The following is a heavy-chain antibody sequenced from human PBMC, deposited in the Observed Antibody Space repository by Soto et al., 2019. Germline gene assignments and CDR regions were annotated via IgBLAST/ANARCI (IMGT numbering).Heavy chain of an antibody. D-gene: IGHD3-3*01. CDR2: IWYDGSKQ. CDR3: SRDPGVTNYYFDY. CDR1: GFTFSSYG. Sequence: QVQLVESGGGLVQPGTSLRLSCAPSGFTFSSYGMHWVRQAPGKGLEWVAVIWYDGSKQYYADSVKGRFTISRDNSKNTLYLQMNSLRAEDTAVYYCSRDPGVTNYYFDYWGQGTLVTGSS. V-gene: IGHV3-33*01. J-gene: IGHJ4*02.